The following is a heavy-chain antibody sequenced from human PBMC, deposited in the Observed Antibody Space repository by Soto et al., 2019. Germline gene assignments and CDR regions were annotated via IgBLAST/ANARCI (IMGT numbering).Heavy chain of an antibody. D-gene: IGHD1-20*01. CDR1: GGTFSSYA. CDR2: INAGNGNT. J-gene: IGHJ4*02. CDR3: ARGITLPTPLDY. Sequence: ASVKVSCKASGGTFSSYAISWVRQAPGQRLEWMGWINAGNGNTKYSQKFQDRVTITRDTSASTAYMELSSLRSEDTAVYYCARGITLPTPLDYWGQGTXVTVPQ. V-gene: IGHV1-3*01.